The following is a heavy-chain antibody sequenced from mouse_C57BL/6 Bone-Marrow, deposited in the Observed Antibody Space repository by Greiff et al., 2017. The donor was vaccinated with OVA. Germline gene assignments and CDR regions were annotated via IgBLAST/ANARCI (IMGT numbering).Heavy chain of an antibody. CDR1: GFTFSDYG. CDR2: ISHLAYSI. J-gene: IGHJ2*01. CDR3: ARRGDYGTLFDY. D-gene: IGHD1-1*01. Sequence: EVKVEESGGGLVQPGGSLKLSCAASGFTFSDYGMAWVRQAPRKGPEWVAFISHLAYSIYYADTVTGRFTIPRENAKNTLYLEMSSLRSEDAAMYYCARRGDYGTLFDYWGKGTTLTVSS. V-gene: IGHV5-15*04.